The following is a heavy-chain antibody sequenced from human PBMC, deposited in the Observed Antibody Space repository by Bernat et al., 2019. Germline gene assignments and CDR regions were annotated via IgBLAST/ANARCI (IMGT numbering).Heavy chain of an antibody. CDR1: GFTFSDYY. J-gene: IGHJ6*03. V-gene: IGHV3-11*05. Sequence: QVQLVESGGGLVKPGGSLRLSCAASGFTFSDYYMSWIRQAPGKGLDWVSYISSSSYTNYADSVKGRFTISRDHAKNSLYLQMNSLRAEDTAVYYCARGTSTSAPYMDVWGKGTTVTVSS. CDR2: ISSSSYT. CDR3: ARGTSTSAPYMDV.